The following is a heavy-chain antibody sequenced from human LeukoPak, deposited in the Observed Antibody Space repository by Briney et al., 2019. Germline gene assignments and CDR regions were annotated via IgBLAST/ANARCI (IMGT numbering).Heavy chain of an antibody. D-gene: IGHD3-22*01. Sequence: ASVKVSCKASGYIFTGYSTHWVRQAPGQGLEWMGWINPNSGGTNYAQKFQGRVTMTRDTSISTAYMELSSLRSDDTAVYYCARTQNYYDSSGYAYWGQGTLVTVSS. CDR1: GYIFTGYS. CDR3: ARTQNYYDSSGYAY. CDR2: INPNSGGT. V-gene: IGHV1-2*02. J-gene: IGHJ4*02.